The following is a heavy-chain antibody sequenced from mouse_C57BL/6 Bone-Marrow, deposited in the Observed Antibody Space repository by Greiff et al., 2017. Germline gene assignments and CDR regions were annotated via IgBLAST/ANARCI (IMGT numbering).Heavy chain of an antibody. CDR1: GFNITDDY. CDR2: IAPENGDT. Sequence: EVQLQQSGAELVRPGASVKLSCTASGFNITDDYMHWVKQRPEQGLEWIGWIAPENGDTEYASKFQGTATITADTTSNTADLQLSSLTSEDTAVYYCTTPSYYCGSRRFDYWGQGTTLTGSA. D-gene: IGHD1-1*01. J-gene: IGHJ2*01. CDR3: TTPSYYCGSRRFDY. V-gene: IGHV14-4*01.